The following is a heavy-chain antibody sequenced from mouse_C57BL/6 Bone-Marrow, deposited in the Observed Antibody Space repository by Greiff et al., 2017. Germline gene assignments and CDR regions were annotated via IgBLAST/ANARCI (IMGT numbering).Heavy chain of an antibody. V-gene: IGHV1-52*01. J-gene: IGHJ4*01. D-gene: IGHD1-1*01. CDR3: AREKSYYYYAMDY. CDR1: GYTFTSYW. CDR2: IDPSDSET. Sequence: VKLQQPGAELVRPGSSVKLSCKASGYTFTSYWMHWVKQRPIQGLEWIGNIDPSDSETHYNQKFKDKATLTVDKSSSTAYMQLSSLTSEDSAVYYCAREKSYYYYAMDYWGQGTSVTVSS.